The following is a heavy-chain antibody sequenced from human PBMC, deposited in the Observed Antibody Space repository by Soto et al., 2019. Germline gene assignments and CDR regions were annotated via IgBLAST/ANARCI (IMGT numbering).Heavy chain of an antibody. J-gene: IGHJ4*02. CDR1: GGSMSSYY. CDR2: IYYTGTT. V-gene: IGHV4-59*08. D-gene: IGHD2-21*02. CDR3: ARLGGYYQAFDQ. Sequence: SETLSLTCTVSGGSMSSYYWGWFRQPPGKGLEWIGYIYYTGTTTYHPSLKSRVTISIDTSRNQFSLKLNSVTAADTAVYYCARLGGYYQAFDQWGQGSLVTVS.